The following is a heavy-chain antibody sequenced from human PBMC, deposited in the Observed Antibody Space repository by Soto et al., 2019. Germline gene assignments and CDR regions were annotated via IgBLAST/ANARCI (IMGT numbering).Heavy chain of an antibody. CDR1: GGSFSGYY. V-gene: IGHV4-34*01. D-gene: IGHD3-22*01. J-gene: IGHJ4*02. CDR2: INHRGST. CDR3: ARGGKWLPPDY. Sequence: QVQLQQWGAGLLKPSETLSLTCAVYGGSFSGYYWSWIRQPPGKGLEWNGEINHRGSTNYNPSLKSRVPTSVDTSKNQFSLKLSSMTAADTAVYYCARGGKWLPPDYWGQGTLVTVSS.